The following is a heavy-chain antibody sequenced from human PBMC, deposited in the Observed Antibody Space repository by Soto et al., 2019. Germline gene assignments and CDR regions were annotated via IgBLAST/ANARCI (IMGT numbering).Heavy chain of an antibody. CDR1: GYTFTNYG. J-gene: IGHJ4*02. CDR3: ARDDIAAAHRYVDY. D-gene: IGHD6-13*01. CDR2: SSAYNGNT. V-gene: IGHV1-18*01. Sequence: QVQLVQSGAEVKQPGASVKVSCKASGYTFTNYGISWVRQAPGQGLEWMGWSSAYNGNTNYAQKYQGRVTITTDTATRTAYMELRSLRSDDTAVFYCARDDIAAAHRYVDYWGQGTLVTVSS.